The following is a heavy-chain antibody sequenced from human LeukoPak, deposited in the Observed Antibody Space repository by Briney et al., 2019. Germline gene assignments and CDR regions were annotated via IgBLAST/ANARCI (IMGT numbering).Heavy chain of an antibody. Sequence: SETLSLTCAVYGGSFSGYYWSWIRQPPGKGLEWIGEINHSGSTNYNPSLKSRVTMSVDTSKNQFSLKLTSVTAADTGVYYCSREEGVADYWGQGTLVTVSS. V-gene: IGHV4-34*01. J-gene: IGHJ4*02. CDR3: SREEGVADY. CDR1: GGSFSGYY. CDR2: INHSGST.